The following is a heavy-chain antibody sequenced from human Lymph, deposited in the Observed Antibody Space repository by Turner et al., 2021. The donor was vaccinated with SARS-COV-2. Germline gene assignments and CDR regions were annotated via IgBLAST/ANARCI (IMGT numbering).Heavy chain of an antibody. CDR3: ATKYCSGGSCSYFDY. CDR2: IHHSGNT. Sequence: QGQLRESGPGLVKPWGTLSLTCAVSGGSIRSSNWWSWVRQPPAKGLEWIGEIHHSGNTNYNPSLKSRVTISVNKYKNQFSLKLSSVTAADTALYYCATKYCSGGSCSYFDYWGQGTLVTVSS. J-gene: IGHJ4*02. CDR1: GGSIRSSNW. D-gene: IGHD2-15*01. V-gene: IGHV4-4*02.